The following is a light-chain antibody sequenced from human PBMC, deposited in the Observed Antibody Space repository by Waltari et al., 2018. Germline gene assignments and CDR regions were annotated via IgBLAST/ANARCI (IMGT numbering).Light chain of an antibody. Sequence: DIVLFQPSPSLLASPGEPASISCRTSKRRMHGNGSNYLDCYLQKPGQSPQLLLYLGANRASAVPHGCSGSGSGADFTLQISRVEADDDLLDYCMQPRQDRPITFGQGTRLEIK. J-gene: IGKJ5*01. CDR2: LGA. CDR1: KRRMHGNGSNY. CDR3: MQPRQDRPIT. V-gene: IGKV2-28*01.